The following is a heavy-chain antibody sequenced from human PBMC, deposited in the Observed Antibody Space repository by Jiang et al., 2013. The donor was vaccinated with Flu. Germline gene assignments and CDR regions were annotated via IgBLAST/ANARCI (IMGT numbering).Heavy chain of an antibody. Sequence: SCTASGFTLVDYAMSWFRQAPGKGLEWVGFIRSKAYGGTTEYAASVKGRFTISRDDSKSIAYLQMNSLKTEDTAVYYCTRVSTYYDFWSGYQDFDYWGQGTLVTVSS. D-gene: IGHD3-3*01. CDR1: GFTLVDYA. CDR3: TRVSTYYDFWSGYQDFDY. V-gene: IGHV3-49*03. CDR2: IRSKAYGGTT. J-gene: IGHJ4*02.